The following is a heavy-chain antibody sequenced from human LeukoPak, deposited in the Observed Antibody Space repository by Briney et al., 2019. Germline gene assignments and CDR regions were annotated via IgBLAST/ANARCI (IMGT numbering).Heavy chain of an antibody. V-gene: IGHV3-7*03. CDR3: ARSSYSSSSTV. CDR1: GFTFSEFS. D-gene: IGHD6-6*01. J-gene: IGHJ3*01. CDR2: INSDGSEG. Sequence: GGSQRLCCAVSGFTFSEFSMSWSRQAPGNGMEWVASINSDGSEGYYADVVKGRFTISRDNAKNSLYLQINSLRAEDTAVYYCARSSYSSSSTVWGQGTMVTVSS.